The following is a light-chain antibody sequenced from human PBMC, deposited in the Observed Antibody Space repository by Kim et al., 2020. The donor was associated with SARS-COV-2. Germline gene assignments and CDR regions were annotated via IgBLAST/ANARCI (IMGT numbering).Light chain of an antibody. CDR2: GKN. CDR3: NSRDSSGKHPGV. V-gene: IGLV3-19*01. Sequence: SSELTQDPAVSVALGQTVRITCPGDSLRSYYASWYQQKPGQAPVLVIYGKNNRPSGIPDRFSGSSSGNTASLTITGAQAEDEADYYCNSRDSSGKHPGVF. CDR1: SLRSYY. J-gene: IGLJ3*02.